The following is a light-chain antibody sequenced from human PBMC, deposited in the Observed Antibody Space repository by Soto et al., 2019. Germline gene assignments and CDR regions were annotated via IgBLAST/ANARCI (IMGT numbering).Light chain of an antibody. CDR1: QNIDKW. J-gene: IGKJ1*01. Sequence: DVQMTQSPSTLSASVGDRVTITCRASQNIDKWLAWYQQKLGKAPKLLIYKASSLETGVPSRFSGSGSGTEFSLTISNLEPDDFATYHFQQYYTNSQASFGQGTKVEIK. CDR3: QQYYTNSQAS. CDR2: KAS. V-gene: IGKV1-5*03.